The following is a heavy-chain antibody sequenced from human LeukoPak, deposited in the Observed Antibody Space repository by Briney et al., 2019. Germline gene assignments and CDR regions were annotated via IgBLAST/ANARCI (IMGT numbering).Heavy chain of an antibody. CDR3: ARDATTAIGTVYMDV. CDR2: ISDSGSSV. J-gene: IGHJ6*03. V-gene: IGHV3-48*03. CDR1: GFTFSIYE. Sequence: GGSLRLSCEASGFTFSIYEVNWVRQAPGKGLEWLSHISDSGSSVHYADSVKGRFTISRDNSKNSLYLEMDSLRVEDTAIYYCARDATTAIGTVYMDVWGKGATVTISS. D-gene: IGHD1-1*01.